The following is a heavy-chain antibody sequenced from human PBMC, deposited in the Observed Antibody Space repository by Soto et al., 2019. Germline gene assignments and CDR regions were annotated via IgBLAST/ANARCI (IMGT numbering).Heavy chain of an antibody. J-gene: IGHJ5*02. D-gene: IGHD3-10*01. Sequence: HPGGSLRLSCAASGFSFSSYCMSWVRQAPGKGLEWVANIKQDGSEKYYVDSVKGRFTISRDNAKNSLYLQMNSLRAEDTAVYYCAREEITMVRGVIGVPEPFDPWGQGTLVTVSS. V-gene: IGHV3-7*01. CDR2: IKQDGSEK. CDR1: GFSFSSYC. CDR3: AREEITMVRGVIGVPEPFDP.